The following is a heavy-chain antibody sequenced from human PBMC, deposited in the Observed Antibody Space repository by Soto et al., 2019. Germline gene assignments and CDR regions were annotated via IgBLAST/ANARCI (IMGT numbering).Heavy chain of an antibody. J-gene: IGHJ6*02. V-gene: IGHV4-30-4*01. D-gene: IGHD2-2*01. Sequence: QVQLQESGPGLVKPSQTLSLTCTVSGGSISSGDYYWSWIRQPPGKGLEWIGYIYYSGSTYYNPSLTSRVTISVDTSKNQFSLKLSSVTAADTAVYYCARAYCSSTSCYLRAYYYYGMDVWGQGTTVTVSS. CDR3: ARAYCSSTSCYLRAYYYYGMDV. CDR1: GGSISSGDYY. CDR2: IYYSGST.